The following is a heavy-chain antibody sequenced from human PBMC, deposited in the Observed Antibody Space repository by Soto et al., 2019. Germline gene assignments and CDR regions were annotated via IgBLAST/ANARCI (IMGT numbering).Heavy chain of an antibody. V-gene: IGHV3-23*01. CDR2: ISGSGGST. J-gene: IGHJ6*03. CDR1: GFTFSSYA. CDR3: AKTRRYYDFYYMDV. Sequence: GGSLRLSCAASGFTFSSYAMSWVRQAPGKGLEWVSAISGSGGSTYYADSVKGRFTISRDNSKNTLYLQMNSLRAEDTAVYYCAKTRRYYDFYYMDVWGKGTTVTVSS. D-gene: IGHD3-3*01.